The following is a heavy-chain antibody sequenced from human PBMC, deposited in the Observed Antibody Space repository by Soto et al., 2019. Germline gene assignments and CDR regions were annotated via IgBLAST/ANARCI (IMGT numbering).Heavy chain of an antibody. D-gene: IGHD6-6*01. CDR3: ARGSLHSSSYFDY. J-gene: IGHJ4*02. V-gene: IGHV4-34*01. Sequence: QVQLQQWGAGLLKPSETLSLTCAVYGGSFSGYYWSWIRQPPGKGLEWIGEINHSGSTNYNPSLKGRVTISVDTSKNQFSLKLSSVTAADTAVYYCARGSLHSSSYFDYWGQGTLVTVSS. CDR2: INHSGST. CDR1: GGSFSGYY.